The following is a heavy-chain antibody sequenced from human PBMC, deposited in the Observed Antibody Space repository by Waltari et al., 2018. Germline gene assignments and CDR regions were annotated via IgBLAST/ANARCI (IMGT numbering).Heavy chain of an antibody. Sequence: EVQLVESGGGLVQPGGSLRLSCAASGFTFSSYSMNWVRQAPGKGLEWVSYISSSSSTIYYADSVKGRFTISRDKAKNSLYLQMNSLRAEDTAVYYCAKIGGITMVQGVIRENYYYYGMDVWGQGTTVTVSS. D-gene: IGHD3-10*01. J-gene: IGHJ6*02. CDR3: AKIGGITMVQGVIRENYYYYGMDV. CDR1: GFTFSSYS. V-gene: IGHV3-48*01. CDR2: ISSSSSTI.